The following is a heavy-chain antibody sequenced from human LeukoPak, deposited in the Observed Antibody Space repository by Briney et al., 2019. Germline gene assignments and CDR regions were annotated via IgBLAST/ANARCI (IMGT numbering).Heavy chain of an antibody. J-gene: IGHJ4*02. CDR2: INPSGGST. CDR1: GYTFTSYY. Sequence: GASVKVSCKASGYTFTSYYMHWVRQAPGQGLEWMGIINPSGGSTSYPQKFQGRVTMTRDMSTSTVYMELSSLRSEDTAVYYCARQGSRGGFDYWGQGTLVTVSS. V-gene: IGHV1-46*01. D-gene: IGHD3-10*01. CDR3: ARQGSRGGFDY.